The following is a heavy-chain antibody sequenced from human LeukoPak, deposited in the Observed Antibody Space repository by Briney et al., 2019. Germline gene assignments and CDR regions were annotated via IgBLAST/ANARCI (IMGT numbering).Heavy chain of an antibody. CDR1: GFTFNNFG. D-gene: IGHD3-10*01. Sequence: GRSLRLSCVASGFTFNNFGMHWVRQAPGKGLEWVSGTSGSGGSTHYADSVKGRFTISRDDSKNTLYLQMNSLRAEDTAVYHCARQYGSGSYYPKDFDYWGQGTLVTVSS. CDR3: ARQYGSGSYYPKDFDY. V-gene: IGHV3-23*01. CDR2: TSGSGGST. J-gene: IGHJ4*02.